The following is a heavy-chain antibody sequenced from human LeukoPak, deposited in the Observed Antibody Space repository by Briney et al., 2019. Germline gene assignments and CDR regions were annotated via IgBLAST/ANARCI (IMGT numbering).Heavy chain of an antibody. D-gene: IGHD3-16*01. CDR2: IKQDGSEK. J-gene: IGHJ4*02. V-gene: IGHV3-7*03. CDR1: GFTFSSYW. Sequence: GGSLRLSCAASGFTFSSYWMSWVRQAPGKGLEWVANIKQDGSEKYYVDSVKGRFTISRDNSKNTLYLQMNSLRAEDTAVYYCAKDLDGALVWNFDYWGQGTLVTVS. CDR3: AKDLDGALVWNFDY.